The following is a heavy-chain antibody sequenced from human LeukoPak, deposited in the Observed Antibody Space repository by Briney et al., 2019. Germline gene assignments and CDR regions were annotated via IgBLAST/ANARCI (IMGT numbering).Heavy chain of an antibody. CDR1: GGSFSGYY. CDR3: ARGLTAMVSRGMDV. D-gene: IGHD5-18*01. Sequence: PAETLSLTCAVCGGSFSGYYWSWIRQPPGKGLEWIGEINHSGSTNYNPSLTSRVTISVDTSKNQLSLKLSSVTAADTAVYYCARGLTAMVSRGMDVWGKGTTVTVSS. V-gene: IGHV4-34*01. J-gene: IGHJ6*04. CDR2: INHSGST.